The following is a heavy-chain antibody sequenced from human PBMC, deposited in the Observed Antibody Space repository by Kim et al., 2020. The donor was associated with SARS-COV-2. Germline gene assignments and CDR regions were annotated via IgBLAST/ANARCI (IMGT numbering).Heavy chain of an antibody. CDR3: ARAEIGQLVGLYKHLRYFGMDV. CDR1: GFTFSGYA. J-gene: IGHJ6*02. D-gene: IGHD6-6*01. Sequence: GGSLRLSCTASGFTFSGYAMHWVRQAPGKGLEWLAIISNNGSTQYYVDSVKGRLIISRDNSKNTLSLQMNSLRLEDTAIYYCARAEIGQLVGLYKHLRYFGMDVWGQGTTVTVSS. CDR2: ISNNGSTQ. V-gene: IGHV3-30*04.